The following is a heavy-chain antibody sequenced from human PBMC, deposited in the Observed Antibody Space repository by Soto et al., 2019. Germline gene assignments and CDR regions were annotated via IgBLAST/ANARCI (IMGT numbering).Heavy chain of an antibody. CDR2: IIPILGIA. D-gene: IGHD6-13*01. J-gene: IGHJ4*02. Sequence: QVQLVQSGAEVKKPGSSVKVSCKASGGTFSSYTISWVRQAPGQGLEWMGRIIPILGIANYAQKFQGRVTITADKSTSTAYMELSSLRSEDTAVYYCARVAADPWYFDYWGQGTLVTVSS. CDR1: GGTFSSYT. CDR3: ARVAADPWYFDY. V-gene: IGHV1-69*02.